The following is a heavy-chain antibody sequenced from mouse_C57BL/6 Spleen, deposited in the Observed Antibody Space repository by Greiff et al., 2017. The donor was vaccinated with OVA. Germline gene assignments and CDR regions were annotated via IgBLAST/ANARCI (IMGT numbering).Heavy chain of an antibody. Sequence: QVQLKQPGAELVRPGSSVKLSCKASGYTFTSYWMDWVKQRPGQGLEWIGNIYPSDSETHYNQKFKDKATLTVDKSSSTAYMQLSSLTSEDSAVYYCARGLPPFAYWGQGTLVTVSA. V-gene: IGHV1-61*01. CDR2: IYPSDSET. CDR3: ARGLPPFAY. CDR1: GYTFTSYW. D-gene: IGHD2-2*01. J-gene: IGHJ3*01.